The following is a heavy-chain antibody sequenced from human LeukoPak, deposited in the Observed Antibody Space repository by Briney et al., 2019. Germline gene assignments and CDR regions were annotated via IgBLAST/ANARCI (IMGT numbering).Heavy chain of an antibody. J-gene: IGHJ4*02. D-gene: IGHD6-19*01. CDR1: GFTFSSYA. V-gene: IGHV3-23*01. Sequence: PGGSLRLSCAASGFTFSSYAMSWVRQAPGKGLEWVSAISASGGSTYYADSVKGRFAISRDNSKNTLYLQMNSLRGDDTAVYYCVRLGSGWSMDYWGQGTLVTVSS. CDR2: ISASGGST. CDR3: VRLGSGWSMDY.